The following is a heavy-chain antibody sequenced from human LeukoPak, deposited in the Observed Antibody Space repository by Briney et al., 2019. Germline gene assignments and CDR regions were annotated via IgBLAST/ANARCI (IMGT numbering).Heavy chain of an antibody. CDR2: IYYSGST. J-gene: IGHJ4*01. D-gene: IGHD6-19*01. CDR1: GGSISSYY. Sequence: PSETLSLTCTVSGGSISSYYWSWIRHPPGKGLEWIGYIYYSGSTKYNPSLKSRVTMSVDTSKNQFSLKLSSVTAADTAVYFCASSTSGWHDYWGHGTLVTVSS. CDR3: ASSTSGWHDY. V-gene: IGHV4-59*01.